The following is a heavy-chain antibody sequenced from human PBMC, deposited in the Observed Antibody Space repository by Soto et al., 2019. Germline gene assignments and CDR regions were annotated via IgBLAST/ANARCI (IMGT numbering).Heavy chain of an antibody. V-gene: IGHV1-18*01. Sequence: SVKVSCKASGYNFNNYGINWVRQAPGQGLELMGWISTYDGKTTYAEKFQGRVTMTTAASTSKAYMELRSLRSTDTAVYYCARDPHEYWTSYWFDPWGQGTLVTVSS. J-gene: IGHJ5*02. CDR1: GYNFNNYG. CDR3: ARDPHEYWTSYWFDP. CDR2: ISTYDGKT. D-gene: IGHD3-3*01.